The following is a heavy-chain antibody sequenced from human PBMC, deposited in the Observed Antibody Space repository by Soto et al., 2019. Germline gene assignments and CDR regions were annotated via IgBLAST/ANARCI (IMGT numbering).Heavy chain of an antibody. Sequence: PGGSLRLSCAASGFTFSSYWMHWVRQAPGKGLVWVSRINSDGSSTSYADSVKGRFTISRDNAKSTLYLQMNSLRAEDTAVYYCAREGTYGPMNLYYYYHYGMDVWGQGTTVTVSS. V-gene: IGHV3-74*01. CDR2: INSDGSST. CDR3: AREGTYGPMNLYYYYHYGMDV. CDR1: GFTFSSYW. J-gene: IGHJ6*02. D-gene: IGHD4-17*01.